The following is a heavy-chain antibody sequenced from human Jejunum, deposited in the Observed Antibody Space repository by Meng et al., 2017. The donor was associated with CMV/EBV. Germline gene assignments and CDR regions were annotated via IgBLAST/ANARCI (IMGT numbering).Heavy chain of an antibody. CDR3: ARGSIFVSFDS. CDR1: SGSIGSGDYY. V-gene: IGHV4-30-4*08. D-gene: IGHD3-3*01. CDR2: IHDTGST. Sequence: QLKESGPGLVKPSQTLSLTCSSSSGSIGSGDYYWSWIRQPPGKGLGWIGYIHDTGSTYYNPSLKSRVDISLGTSRNHFSLTLSSVTAEDTAVYFCARGSIFVSFDSWGQGTLVTVSS. J-gene: IGHJ4*02.